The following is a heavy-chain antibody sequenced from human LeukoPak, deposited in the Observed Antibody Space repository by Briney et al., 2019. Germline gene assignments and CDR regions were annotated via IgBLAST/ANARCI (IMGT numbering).Heavy chain of an antibody. CDR2: IWYDGSNK. D-gene: IGHD2-2*02. V-gene: IGHV3-33*01. J-gene: IGHJ4*02. CDR1: GFTFSSYG. CDR3: ARDLRGYCSSTSCYTFGY. Sequence: PGGSLRLSCAASGFTFSSYGMHWVRQAPGKGLEWWAVIWYDGSNKYYADSVKGRFTISRDNSKNTLYLQMNSLRAEDTAVYYCARDLRGYCSSTSCYTFGYWGQGTLVTVSS.